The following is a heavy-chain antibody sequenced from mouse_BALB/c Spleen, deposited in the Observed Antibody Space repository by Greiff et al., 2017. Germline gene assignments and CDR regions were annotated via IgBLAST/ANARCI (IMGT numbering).Heavy chain of an antibody. Sequence: EVQLQQSGPELVKPGASVKMSKASGYTFSSYVMHWVKQQPGQGLEWIGYINPYNDGTKYNEKFKGKATLTSDKSSSTAYMELSSLTSEDSAVYYCASYYGNFAWFAYWGQGTLVTVSA. D-gene: IGHD2-1*01. CDR2: INPYNDGT. V-gene: IGHV1-14*01. CDR3: ASYYGNFAWFAY. J-gene: IGHJ3*01. CDR1: GYTFSSYV.